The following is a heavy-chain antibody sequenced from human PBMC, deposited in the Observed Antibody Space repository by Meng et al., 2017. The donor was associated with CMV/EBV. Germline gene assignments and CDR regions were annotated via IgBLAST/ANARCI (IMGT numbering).Heavy chain of an antibody. J-gene: IGHJ3*02. D-gene: IGHD1-7*01. CDR1: GFTFSSYW. V-gene: IGHV3-7*01. CDR2: IKQDGSEK. Sequence: GGSLRLSCAASGFTFSSYWMSWVRQAPGKGLEWVANIKQDGSEKYFVDSVKGRFTISRDNSKNTLYLQMNSLRAEDTAVYYCAREFFNWNYSVVAFDIWGQETMVTVSS. CDR3: AREFFNWNYSVVAFDI.